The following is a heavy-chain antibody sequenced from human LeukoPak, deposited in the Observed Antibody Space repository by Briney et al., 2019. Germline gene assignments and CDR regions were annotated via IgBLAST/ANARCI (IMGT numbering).Heavy chain of an antibody. CDR3: ATSVITTDAFDI. D-gene: IGHD3-22*01. CDR2: FDPEDGET. J-gene: IGHJ3*02. Sequence: ASVKVSCKVSGYTLTELSMHWVRQAPGKGLEWMGGFDPEDGETIYAQKFQGRVTMTEDTSTDTAYMELSSLRSEDTAAYYCATSVITTDAFDIWGQGTMVTVSS. CDR1: GYTLTELS. V-gene: IGHV1-24*01.